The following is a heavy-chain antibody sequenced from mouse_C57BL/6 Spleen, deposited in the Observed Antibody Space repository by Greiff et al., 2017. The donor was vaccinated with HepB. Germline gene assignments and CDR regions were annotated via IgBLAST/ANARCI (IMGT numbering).Heavy chain of an antibody. CDR1: GYTFTSYN. CDR2: IYPGNGDT. V-gene: IGHV1-12*01. D-gene: IGHD1-1*01. CDR3: ARGDYGSREGAMDY. J-gene: IGHJ4*01. Sequence: QVQLQQSGAELVRPGASVKMSCKASGYTFTSYNMHWVKQTPRQGLEWIGAIYPGNGDTSYNQKFKGKATLTVDKSSSTAYLQLSRLTSEDSAVYCWARGDYGSREGAMDYWGQGTTVTVSS.